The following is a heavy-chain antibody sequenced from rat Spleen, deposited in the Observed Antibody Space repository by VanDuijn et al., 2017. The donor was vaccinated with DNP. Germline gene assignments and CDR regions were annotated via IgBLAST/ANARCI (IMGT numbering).Heavy chain of an antibody. D-gene: IGHD1-1*01. Sequence: EVQLVESGGGLVQPGRSMKLSCAASGFTFSNYDMAWVRQAPKKGLEWVATISYDGSSTYYRDSVKGRFTISRDNAKNTQYLQMDSLRSEDTATYYCARRLLQSRYFDYWGQGVMVTVSS. V-gene: IGHV5-7*01. J-gene: IGHJ2*01. CDR2: ISYDGSST. CDR1: GFTFSNYD. CDR3: ARRLLQSRYFDY.